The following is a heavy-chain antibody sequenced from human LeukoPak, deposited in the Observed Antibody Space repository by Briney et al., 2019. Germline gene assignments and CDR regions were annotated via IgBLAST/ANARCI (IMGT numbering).Heavy chain of an antibody. Sequence: GASVTASCKASGYTFTRYYMHWVRQAPGQGLEWMGWINPDSGGTNYAQKFQGRVTMTRDTSISTAYIELSRLRSDDTAVYYCARGLWNIVVVPAATGDAFDIWGQGTMVTVSS. CDR1: GYTFTRYY. CDR3: ARGLWNIVVVPAATGDAFDI. D-gene: IGHD2-2*01. V-gene: IGHV1-2*02. J-gene: IGHJ3*02. CDR2: INPDSGGT.